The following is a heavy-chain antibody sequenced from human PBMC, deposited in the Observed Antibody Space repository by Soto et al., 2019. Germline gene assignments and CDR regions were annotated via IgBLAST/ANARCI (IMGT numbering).Heavy chain of an antibody. CDR2: IYYSGST. D-gene: IGHD2-15*01. CDR1: GGSIRSGGYY. V-gene: IGHV4-31*03. J-gene: IGHJ4*02. Sequence: TLSLPCTVSGGSIRSGGYYWSFIRQHPGKGLEWIGYIYYSGSTYYNPSLKSRVTIPVDTSKNQFSLKLSSVTAADTAVYSCARHTPAISISDHWGQGTLVTAPQ. CDR3: ARHTPAISISDH.